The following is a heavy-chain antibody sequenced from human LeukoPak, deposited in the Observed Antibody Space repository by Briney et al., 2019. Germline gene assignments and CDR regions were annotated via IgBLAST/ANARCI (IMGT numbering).Heavy chain of an antibody. Sequence: GGSLRLSCAASGFTFDDYGMSWVRHAPGKGLEWVSGINWNGGSTGYADSVKGRFTISRDNAKNSLYLQMNSLRAEDTAVYYCARPHAPHCSSSSCPADYWGQGTLVTVSS. V-gene: IGHV3-20*04. CDR3: ARPHAPHCSSSSCPADY. CDR2: INWNGGST. J-gene: IGHJ4*02. D-gene: IGHD2-2*01. CDR1: GFTFDDYG.